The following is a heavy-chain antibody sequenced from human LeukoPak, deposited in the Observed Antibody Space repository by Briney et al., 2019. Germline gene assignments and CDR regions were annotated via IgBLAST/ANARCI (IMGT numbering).Heavy chain of an antibody. V-gene: IGHV1-69*06. CDR2: IIPIFGTA. D-gene: IGHD3-10*01. CDR3: ARVDGSEKTMDY. CDR1: GGTFSSYA. Sequence: GSSVKVSRKASGGTFSSYAISWVRQAPGQGLEWMGGIIPIFGTANYAQKFQGRVTITADKSTSTAYMELSSLRSEDTAVYYCARVDGSEKTMDYWGQGTLVTVSS. J-gene: IGHJ4*02.